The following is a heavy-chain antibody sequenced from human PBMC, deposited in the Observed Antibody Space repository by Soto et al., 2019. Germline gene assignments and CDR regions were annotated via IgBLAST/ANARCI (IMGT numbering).Heavy chain of an antibody. CDR1: GYTFTSYA. CDR2: INAGNGNT. D-gene: IGHD1-26*01. J-gene: IGHJ4*02. Sequence: ASVKVSCKASGYTFTSYAMHWVRQAPGQRLEWMGWINAGNGNTKYSQKFQGRFTISRDNSKNTVYLQMGSLTAEDTAVYYCARTRTPGGSYLFDSWGQGTLVTVSS. V-gene: IGHV1-3*01. CDR3: ARTRTPGGSYLFDS.